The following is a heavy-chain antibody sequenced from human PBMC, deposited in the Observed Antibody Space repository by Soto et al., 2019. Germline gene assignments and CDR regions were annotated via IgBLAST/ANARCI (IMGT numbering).Heavy chain of an antibody. J-gene: IGHJ6*02. D-gene: IGHD6-19*01. Sequence: GGSLRLSCAASGFTFSSYAMSWVRQAPGKGLEWVSAISGSGGSTYYADSVKGRFTISRDNSKNTLYLQMNSLRAEDTAVYYCAKTDGRGRQWLVAGYYYGMDVWGQGTTVTVSS. CDR2: ISGSGGST. V-gene: IGHV3-23*01. CDR1: GFTFSSYA. CDR3: AKTDGRGRQWLVAGYYYGMDV.